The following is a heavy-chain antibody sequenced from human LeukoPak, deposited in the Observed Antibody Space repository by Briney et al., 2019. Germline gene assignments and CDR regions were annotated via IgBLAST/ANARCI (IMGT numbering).Heavy chain of an antibody. CDR3: ARGLYGGSWLSVYYYGMDV. V-gene: IGHV4-34*01. Sequence: PSETLSLTCAVYGGSFSSYYWSWIRQPPGKGLEWIGEINHSGSTNYNPSLKSRVTISVDTSKNQFSLKLNSVTAADTAVYYCARGLYGGSWLSVYYYGMDVWGQGTTVTVSS. CDR2: INHSGST. D-gene: IGHD2-15*01. CDR1: GGSFSSYY. J-gene: IGHJ6*02.